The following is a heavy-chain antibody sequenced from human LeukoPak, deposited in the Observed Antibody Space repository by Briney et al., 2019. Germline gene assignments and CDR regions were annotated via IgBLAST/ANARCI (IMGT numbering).Heavy chain of an antibody. J-gene: IGHJ6*02. CDR3: AVRVGYYNMDV. CDR2: ISYDGSNK. Sequence: PGRSLRLSCAASGFTFSSYAMHWVRQAPGKGLEWVAVISYDGSNKYYADSVKGRFTISRDNSKNTLYLQMNSLRAEDTAVYYCAVRVGYYNMDVWGQGTTVTVSS. D-gene: IGHD1-26*01. CDR1: GFTFSSYA. V-gene: IGHV3-30*04.